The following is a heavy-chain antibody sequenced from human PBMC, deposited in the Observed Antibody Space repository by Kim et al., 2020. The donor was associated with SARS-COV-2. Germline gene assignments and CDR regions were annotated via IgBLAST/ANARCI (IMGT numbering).Heavy chain of an antibody. CDR2: INAGNGNT. V-gene: IGHV1-3*01. CDR3: ARGGTITSYYFDY. D-gene: IGHD1-1*01. Sequence: ASVKVSCKASGYTFTKYAIHWVRQAPGQRLQWMGWINAGNGNTKYSQKFQGRVTITRDTSASTAYMELNSLRSEDTAVYYCARGGTITSYYFDYWGQGTLVTVSS. J-gene: IGHJ4*02. CDR1: GYTFTKYA.